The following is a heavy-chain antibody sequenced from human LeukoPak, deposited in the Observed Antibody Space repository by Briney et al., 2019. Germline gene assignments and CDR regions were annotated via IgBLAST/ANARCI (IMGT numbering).Heavy chain of an antibody. D-gene: IGHD3-10*01. J-gene: IGHJ4*02. Sequence: ASVKVSCKASGYTFSNYGITWVRQAPGQGLEWMGTISGHNGDVSYAPKFQGRVTMTTDTYTTTAYMELRSLRFDDTAVYYCARYNSLLRGVTTSDYWGQGTLVTVSS. CDR1: GYTFSNYG. CDR2: ISGHNGDV. CDR3: ARYNSLLRGVTTSDY. V-gene: IGHV1-18*01.